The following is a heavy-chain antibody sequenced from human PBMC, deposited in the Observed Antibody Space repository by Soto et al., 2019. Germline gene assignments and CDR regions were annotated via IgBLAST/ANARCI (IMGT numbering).Heavy chain of an antibody. CDR3: ARQYAYCFSANCFARNWFDA. V-gene: IGHV5-51*01. J-gene: IGHJ5*02. Sequence: PGESLKISCKGSGYSFPKYWIAWVRQMPGKGLEWMGIIYPGDSDATYSPSFQGHVTISVDKSINTAFLQWSSLKASDTAMYFCARQYAYCFSANCFARNWFDAWGQGTLVTVSS. CDR1: GYSFPKYW. D-gene: IGHD2-2*01. CDR2: IYPGDSDA.